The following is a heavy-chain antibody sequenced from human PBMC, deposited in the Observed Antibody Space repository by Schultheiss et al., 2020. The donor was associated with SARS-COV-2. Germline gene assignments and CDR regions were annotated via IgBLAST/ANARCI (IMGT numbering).Heavy chain of an antibody. CDR1: TFSSYA. D-gene: IGHD2-15*01. CDR3: ARARAAPPLDYYYYMDV. CDR2: IYYSGST. J-gene: IGHJ6*03. Sequence: TFSSYAMSWVRQAPGKGLEWIGSIYYSGSTYYNPSLKSRVTISVDTSKNQFSLKLSSVTAADTAVYYCARARAAPPLDYYYYMDVWGKGTTVTVAS. V-gene: IGHV4-39*07.